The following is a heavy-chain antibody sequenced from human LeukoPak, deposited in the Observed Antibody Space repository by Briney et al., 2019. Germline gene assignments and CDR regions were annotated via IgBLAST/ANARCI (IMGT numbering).Heavy chain of an antibody. CDR2: ISSSSSHI. J-gene: IGHJ6*02. CDR1: GFTFSSYS. Sequence: PGGSLRLSCAASGFTFSSYSMNWVRQAPGKGLEWVSSISSSSSHIYYADSVKGRFTISRDNAKNSLYLQMNSLRAEDTAVYYCASFNWNYGYYGMDVWGQGTTVTVSS. CDR3: ASFNWNYGYYGMDV. V-gene: IGHV3-21*01. D-gene: IGHD1-7*01.